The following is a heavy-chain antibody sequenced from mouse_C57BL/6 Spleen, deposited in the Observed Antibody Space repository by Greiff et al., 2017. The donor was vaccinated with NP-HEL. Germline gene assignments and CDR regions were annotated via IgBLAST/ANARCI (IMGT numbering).Heavy chain of an antibody. D-gene: IGHD1-1*01. CDR3: ARDYYGSRFAE. CDR2: IYPGDGDT. V-gene: IGHV1-80*01. Sequence: VQLQQSGAELVKPGASVKISCKASGYAFSSYWMNWVKQRPGKGLEWIGQIYPGDGDTNYHGKFKGKATLTADKSSSTAYMQLSSLTSEDSAVYFCARDYYGSRFAEWGQGTRVTVSA. J-gene: IGHJ3*01. CDR1: GYAFSSYW.